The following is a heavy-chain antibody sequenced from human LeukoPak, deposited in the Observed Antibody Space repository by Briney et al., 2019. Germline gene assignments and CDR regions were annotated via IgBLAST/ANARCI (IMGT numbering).Heavy chain of an antibody. CDR2: ISGSGGST. J-gene: IGHJ6*02. Sequence: GGSLRLSCAASGFTFSSYAMSWVRQAPGEGLEWVSAISGSGGSTYYADSVKGRFTISRDNSKNTLYLQMNSLRAEDTAVYYCANLGYGYYYYGMDVWGQGTTVTVSS. V-gene: IGHV3-23*01. CDR3: ANLGYGYYYYGMDV. CDR1: GFTFSSYA. D-gene: IGHD7-27*01.